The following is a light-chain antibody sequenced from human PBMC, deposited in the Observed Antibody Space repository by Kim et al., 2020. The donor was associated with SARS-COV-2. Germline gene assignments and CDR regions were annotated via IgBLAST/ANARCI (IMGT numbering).Light chain of an antibody. V-gene: IGKV3-11*01. CDR3: QQRSSWPFS. CDR2: DAS. Sequence: EIVLTQSPATLSLSPGERATLSCRASQSVSSYLAWYQQKPGQAPRLLIYDASDRATGIPARFIGSGSGTDFTLTISSLEPEDFAVYFCQQRSSWPFSIGRGTKVDIK. J-gene: IGKJ1*01. CDR1: QSVSSY.